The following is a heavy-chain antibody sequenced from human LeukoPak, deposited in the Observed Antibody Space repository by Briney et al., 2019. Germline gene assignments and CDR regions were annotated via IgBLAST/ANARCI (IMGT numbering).Heavy chain of an antibody. CDR1: GFTFSSYG. D-gene: IGHD3-10*01. V-gene: IGHV3-30*03. CDR2: ISYDGSNK. J-gene: IGHJ5*02. Sequence: GGSLRLSCAASGFTFSSYGMHWVRQAPGKGLEWVAVISYDGSNKYYADSVKGRFTISRDNAKNSLFLQMNSLTADDTAVYYCARDRGYGSGSSQNWFDPWGQGTLVTVSS. CDR3: ARDRGYGSGSSQNWFDP.